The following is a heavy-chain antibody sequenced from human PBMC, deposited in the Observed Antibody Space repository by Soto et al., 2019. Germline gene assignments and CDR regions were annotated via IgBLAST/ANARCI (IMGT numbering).Heavy chain of an antibody. Sequence: EVQLVESGGGLVQPGGSLRLSCAASGFTFSSYWMSWVRQAPGKGLEWVANIKQDGSEKYYVDSVKGRFTISRDNAKNSLYLQMNSLRAEDTAVYYCARDPRYCSGGSCYSDYWGQGTLVTVSS. CDR3: ARDPRYCSGGSCYSDY. CDR1: GFTFSSYW. CDR2: IKQDGSEK. D-gene: IGHD2-15*01. J-gene: IGHJ4*02. V-gene: IGHV3-7*05.